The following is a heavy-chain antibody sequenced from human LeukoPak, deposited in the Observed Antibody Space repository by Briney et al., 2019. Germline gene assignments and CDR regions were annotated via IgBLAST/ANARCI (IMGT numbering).Heavy chain of an antibody. J-gene: IGHJ4*02. Sequence: SETLSLTCTVSGGSISSYYWSWIRQPPGKGLEWIGHIYTSGSTNYNPSLKSRVTISVDTSKNQFSLKLSSVTAADTAVYYCARHGAAMITSRLYFDSWGQGILVTVSS. CDR1: GGSISSYY. D-gene: IGHD3-16*01. V-gene: IGHV4-4*09. CDR3: ARHGAAMITSRLYFDS. CDR2: IYTSGST.